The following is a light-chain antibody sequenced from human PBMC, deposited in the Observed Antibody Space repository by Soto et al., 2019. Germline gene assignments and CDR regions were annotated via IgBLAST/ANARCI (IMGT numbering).Light chain of an antibody. CDR2: GAS. CDR3: QKYDRSPWT. CDR1: QSVSSSY. V-gene: IGKV3-20*01. Sequence: EIVLTQSPGTLSLSPGERATLSCRASQSVSSSYLAWYRQKPGQAPSLLIYGASRRATGIPDRFSGSGSGTDFTLTISRLGPEDFAVYYCQKYDRSPWTFGQGTKVEVK. J-gene: IGKJ1*01.